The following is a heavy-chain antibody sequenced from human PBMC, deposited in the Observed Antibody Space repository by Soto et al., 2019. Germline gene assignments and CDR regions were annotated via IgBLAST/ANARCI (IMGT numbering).Heavy chain of an antibody. CDR1: GFTLSSYA. CDR2: ISGSGGNI. CDR3: AKDGNSYSSNPEHYYMDV. Sequence: SLRLSCAASGFTLSSYAMSWVRQAPGKGLEWVSTISGSGGNIYYADSVKGRFTISRDDSKNTLFLQLNSLRADDTAVFYCAKDGNSYSSNPEHYYMDVWGKGTTVTVSS. D-gene: IGHD6-13*01. J-gene: IGHJ6*03. V-gene: IGHV3-23*01.